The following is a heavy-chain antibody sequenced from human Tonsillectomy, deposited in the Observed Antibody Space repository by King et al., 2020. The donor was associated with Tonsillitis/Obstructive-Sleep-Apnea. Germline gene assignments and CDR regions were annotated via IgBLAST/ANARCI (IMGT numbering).Heavy chain of an antibody. J-gene: IGHJ4*02. CDR3: ARSNYQASNFHFDY. D-gene: IGHD2-2*01. V-gene: IGHV1-69*10. Sequence: QLVQSGAEVKKPGSSVKVSCKASGGTFSSYAITWVRQAPGQGLEWMGGIIPIPGKAKYAQKFQGRVTITADKSTSTAYMELSSLRSEDTAVYYSARSNYQASNFHFDYWGQGNLVTVSS. CDR2: IIPIPGKA. CDR1: GGTFSSYA.